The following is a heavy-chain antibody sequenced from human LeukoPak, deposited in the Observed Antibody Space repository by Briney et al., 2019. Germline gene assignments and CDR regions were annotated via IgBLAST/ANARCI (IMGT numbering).Heavy chain of an antibody. J-gene: IGHJ4*02. Sequence: SETLSLTCTVSGGSISSYYWSWIRQPPGKGLEWIGYIYYSGSTNYNPSLKSRVTISVDTSKSQFSLKLSSVTAADTAVYYCARDLSSGGPFDYWGQGTLVTVSS. V-gene: IGHV4-59*01. CDR1: GGSISSYY. CDR3: ARDLSSGGPFDY. CDR2: IYYSGST. D-gene: IGHD6-19*01.